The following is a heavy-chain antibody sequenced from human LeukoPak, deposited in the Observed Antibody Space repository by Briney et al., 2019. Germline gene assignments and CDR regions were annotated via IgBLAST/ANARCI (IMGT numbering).Heavy chain of an antibody. V-gene: IGHV4-59*01. Sequence: SETLSLTCTVSGGSITSYYWSWIRQPPGKGLEWIGYMYYSGNSYYNPSLKSRFTISVDTSKNQFSLKLSSMTAADTAVYYCASYSNSWYYFDYWGQGTLVTVSS. D-gene: IGHD6-13*01. CDR1: GGSITSYY. CDR3: ASYSNSWYYFDY. CDR2: MYYSGNS. J-gene: IGHJ4*02.